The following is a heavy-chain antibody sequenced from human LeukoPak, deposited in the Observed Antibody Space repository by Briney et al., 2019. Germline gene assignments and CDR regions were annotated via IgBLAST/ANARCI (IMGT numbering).Heavy chain of an antibody. CDR3: AREVSGSYFDY. CDR2: ILYDGSKK. CDR1: GFTFSSYE. D-gene: IGHD1-26*01. V-gene: IGHV3-30*04. J-gene: IGHJ4*02. Sequence: PGGSLRLSCAASGFTFSSYEMHWVRQAPGKGLEWVAFILYDGSKKYFADSVKGRFTVSRDNSKNTLYLQMNSLRAEDTAVYYCAREVSGSYFDYWGQGTLVTVSS.